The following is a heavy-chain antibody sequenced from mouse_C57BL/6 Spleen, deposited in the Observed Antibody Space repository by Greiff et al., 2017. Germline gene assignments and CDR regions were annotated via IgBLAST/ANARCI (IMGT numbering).Heavy chain of an antibody. D-gene: IGHD1-1*01. CDR2: IWWDDDK. Sequence: QVTLKVSGPGILQPSQTLSLTCSFSGFSLSTFGMGVGWIRQPSGKGLEWLAHIWWDDDKYYNPALKSRLTISKDTSKNQVFLKIANVDTADTATYYCARIDYYGSSYEEGFDYWGQGTTLTVSS. CDR3: ARIDYYGSSYEEGFDY. V-gene: IGHV8-8*01. J-gene: IGHJ2*01. CDR1: GFSLSTFGMG.